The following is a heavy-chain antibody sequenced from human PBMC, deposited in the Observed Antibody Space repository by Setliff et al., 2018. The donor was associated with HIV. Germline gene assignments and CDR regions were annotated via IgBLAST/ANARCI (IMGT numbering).Heavy chain of an antibody. CDR1: GFTLSDHY. D-gene: IGHD3-3*01. CDR2: ISYDGSNK. CDR3: ARKGYGSGHSDSFDI. J-gene: IGHJ3*02. Sequence: LRLSCAVSGFTLSDHYMDWVRQAPGKGLEWVAVISYDGSNKYYADSVKGRFTISRDNSKNTLYLQMNNLRPEDTAVYYCARKGYGSGHSDSFDIWGQGTMVTVSS. V-gene: IGHV3-30*03.